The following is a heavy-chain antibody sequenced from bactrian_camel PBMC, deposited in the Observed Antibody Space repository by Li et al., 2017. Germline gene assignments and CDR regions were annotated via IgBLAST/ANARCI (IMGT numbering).Heavy chain of an antibody. CDR3: VRDALWLARYYSTNDWAY. Sequence: VQLVESGGGLVQPGGSLRLSCAAFGFTFSSYGMSWVRQAPGKGLEWVSGIYSDASNTYYADSVKGRFTNSKDNAKNTVYLQMNSLKPEDTAVHYCVRDALWLARYYSTNDWAYWGQGTQVTVS. CDR2: IYSDASNT. V-gene: IGHV3S7*01. D-gene: IGHD4*01. CDR1: GFTFSSYG. J-gene: IGHJ4*01.